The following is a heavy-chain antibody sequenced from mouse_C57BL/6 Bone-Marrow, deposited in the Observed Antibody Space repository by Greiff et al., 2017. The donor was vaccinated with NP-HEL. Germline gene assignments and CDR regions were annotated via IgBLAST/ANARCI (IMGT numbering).Heavy chain of an antibody. CDR2: IDPSDSYT. D-gene: IGHD2-3*01. Sequence: VQLQQPGAELVKPGASVKLSCKASGYTFTSYWMQWVKQRPGQGLEWIGEIDPSDSYTNYNQKFKGKAKLTVDTSSSTAYMQLSSLTSEDSAVYYCAREGVIYDGYYVGFAYWGQGTLVTVSA. V-gene: IGHV1-50*01. J-gene: IGHJ3*01. CDR1: GYTFTSYW. CDR3: AREGVIYDGYYVGFAY.